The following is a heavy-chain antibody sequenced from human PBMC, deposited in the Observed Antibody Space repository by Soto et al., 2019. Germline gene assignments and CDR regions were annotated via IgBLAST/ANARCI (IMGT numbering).Heavy chain of an antibody. CDR2: IIPIFGTA. J-gene: IGHJ4*02. CDR1: GGTFSSYA. Sequence: QVQLVQSGAEVKKPGSSVKVSCKASGGTFSSYAISWVRQAPGQGLEWMGGIIPIFGTANYAPKFQGKVTINADKSTTTAYRELSSLRYEDTAVYYCAIHSYYDYVWGSYRSYFDYWGKETLVTVSS. D-gene: IGHD3-16*02. CDR3: AIHSYYDYVWGSYRSYFDY. V-gene: IGHV1-69*06.